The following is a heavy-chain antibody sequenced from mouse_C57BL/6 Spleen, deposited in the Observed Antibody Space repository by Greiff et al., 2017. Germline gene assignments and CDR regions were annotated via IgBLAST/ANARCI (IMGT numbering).Heavy chain of an antibody. D-gene: IGHD1-1*01. J-gene: IGHJ3*01. CDR3: AIYYYGLAY. CDR1: GYSITSGYY. CDR2: ISYDGSN. V-gene: IGHV3-6*01. Sequence: EVQLVESGPGLVKPSQSLSLTCSVTGYSITSGYYWNWIRQFPGNKLEWMGYISYDGSNKYNPSLKNRISITRDTAKNQFFLKLNSVTTEDTATYYCAIYYYGLAYWGQGTLVTVSA.